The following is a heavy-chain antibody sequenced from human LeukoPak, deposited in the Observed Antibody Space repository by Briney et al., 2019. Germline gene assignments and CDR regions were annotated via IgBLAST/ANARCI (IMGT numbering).Heavy chain of an antibody. CDR2: INPNSGGT. CDR1: GYTFTGYY. CDR3: ARAQATVTTRRAAGY. D-gene: IGHD4-17*01. J-gene: IGHJ4*02. Sequence: ASVKVSCKAFGYTFTGYYMHWVRQAPGQGLEWMGWINPNSGGTNYAQKFQGRVTMTRDTSISTAYMELSRLRSDDTAVYYCARAQATVTTRRAAGYWGQGTLVTVSS. V-gene: IGHV1-2*02.